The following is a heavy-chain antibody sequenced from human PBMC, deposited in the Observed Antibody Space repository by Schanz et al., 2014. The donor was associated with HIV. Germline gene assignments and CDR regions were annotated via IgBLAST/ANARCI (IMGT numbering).Heavy chain of an antibody. V-gene: IGHV3-33*01. D-gene: IGHD4-17*01. CDR2: IWYDGSNK. J-gene: IGHJ4*02. Sequence: QVQLVESGGRVVQPGRSLRLSCAASGFTFSTCGMHWVRQAPGKGLECEAFIWYDGSNKYYADSVKGRFTISRDNSKNTLYLQMNSLRAEDTAVYYCATAAVTDYSDNWGQGTLVTVSS. CDR3: ATAAVTDYSDN. CDR1: GFTFSTCG.